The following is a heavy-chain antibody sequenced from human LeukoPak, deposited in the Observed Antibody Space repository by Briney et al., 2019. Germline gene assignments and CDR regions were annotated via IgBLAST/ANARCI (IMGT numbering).Heavy chain of an antibody. CDR1: GYTFTSYG. Sequence: GASVKVSCKASGYTFTSYGISWVRQAPGQGLEWMGWISAYNGNTNYAQKLQGRVTMTTDTSTSTAYMELRSLRSDDTAVYYCAREKVVDYSGSYPDYWGQGTLVTVSS. D-gene: IGHD1-26*01. CDR3: AREKVVDYSGSYPDY. V-gene: IGHV1-18*01. CDR2: ISAYNGNT. J-gene: IGHJ4*02.